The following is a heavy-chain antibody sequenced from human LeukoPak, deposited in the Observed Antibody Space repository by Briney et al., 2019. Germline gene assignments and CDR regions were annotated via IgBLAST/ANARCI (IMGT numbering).Heavy chain of an antibody. J-gene: IGHJ4*02. CDR1: GYTCTAFH. CDR2: INPNSGGK. CDR3: ARRLGSSFSSGFDY. V-gene: IGHV1-2*02. Sequence: ASVKVSCKASGYTCTAFHIHWVRQAPGQGLEWMGWINPNSGGKHSAQKFQGRVTMTRDTSISTVYMELTKLRSDDTAVYYCARRLGSSFSSGFDYWGQGTLVTVSS. D-gene: IGHD3-16*01.